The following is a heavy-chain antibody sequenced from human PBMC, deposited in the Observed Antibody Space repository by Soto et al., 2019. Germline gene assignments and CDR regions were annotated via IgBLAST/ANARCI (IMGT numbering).Heavy chain of an antibody. D-gene: IGHD3-10*01. V-gene: IGHV4-4*02. CDR1: GGSINSRYW. J-gene: IGHJ4*02. CDR2: IYHSGST. Sequence: SETLSLTCAVSGGSINSRYWWSWVRQSPGKGLEWIGEIYHSGSTNYNPSLKNRVTISVDKSKNKFSLNLSSVTAADTAVYYCARDQNGSGNYYTRYFDYWGQGTLVTVS. CDR3: ARDQNGSGNYYTRYFDY.